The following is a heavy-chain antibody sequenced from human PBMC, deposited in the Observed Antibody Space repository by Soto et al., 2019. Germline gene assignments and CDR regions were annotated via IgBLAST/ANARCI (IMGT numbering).Heavy chain of an antibody. V-gene: IGHV3-20*04. Sequence: PGGSLRLSCAASGFTFDDYGMSWVRQATGKGLEWVSGINWNGGSTGYADSVKGRFTISRDNAKNSLYLQMNSLRAEDTALYYCARDQIAVAGTGFDHWGQGTLVTAPQ. J-gene: IGHJ4*02. CDR2: INWNGGST. CDR3: ARDQIAVAGTGFDH. D-gene: IGHD6-19*01. CDR1: GFTFDDYG.